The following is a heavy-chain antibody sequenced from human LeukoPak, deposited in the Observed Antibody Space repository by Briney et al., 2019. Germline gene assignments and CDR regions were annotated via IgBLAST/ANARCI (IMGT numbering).Heavy chain of an antibody. CDR1: GFTFSSDA. CDR3: AKHIRTNVWFFDF. CDR2: ISASGGRT. J-gene: IGHJ4*02. Sequence: GGSLRLSCAASGFTFSSDALSWVRQAPGKGLEWVSHISASGGRTDYADSVKGRFTISRDNSKNTLYLQMNSLKAEGTAVYYCAKHIRTNVWFFDFWGQGALVTVSS. V-gene: IGHV3-23*01. D-gene: IGHD3-9*01.